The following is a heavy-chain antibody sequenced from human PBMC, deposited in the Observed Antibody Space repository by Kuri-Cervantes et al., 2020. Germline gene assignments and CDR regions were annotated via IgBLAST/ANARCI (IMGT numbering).Heavy chain of an antibody. CDR1: GFTFSDYY. CDR3: ARDFYHDILTGYFRYFDL. CDR2: INHSGST. D-gene: IGHD3-9*01. J-gene: IGHJ2*01. Sequence: GSLRLSCAASGFTFSDYYMSWIRQPPGKGLEWIGEINHSGSTNYNPSLKSRVTISVDTSKNQLSLKLSSVTAADTAVYYCARDFYHDILTGYFRYFDLWGRGTLVTVSS. V-gene: IGHV4-34*01.